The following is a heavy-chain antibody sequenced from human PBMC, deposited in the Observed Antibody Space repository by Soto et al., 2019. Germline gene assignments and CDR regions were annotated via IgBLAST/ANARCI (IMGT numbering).Heavy chain of an antibody. J-gene: IGHJ4*02. Sequence: GASVKVSCKASGYTFTGYYMHWVRQAPGQGLEWMGWINPNSGGTNYAQKFQGWVTMTRDTSISTAYMELSRLRSDDTAVYYCARLMSGYTYYFDYWGQGTLVTVSS. CDR2: INPNSGGT. CDR1: GYTFTGYY. CDR3: ARLMSGYTYYFDY. D-gene: IGHD3-3*01. V-gene: IGHV1-2*04.